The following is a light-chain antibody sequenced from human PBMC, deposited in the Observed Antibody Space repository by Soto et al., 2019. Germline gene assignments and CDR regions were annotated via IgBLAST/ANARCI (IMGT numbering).Light chain of an antibody. CDR2: DAS. CDR1: QDINIY. J-gene: IGKJ4*01. Sequence: DIQMTQSPSSLSASVGDRVTITCQASQDINIYLNWYQQKPGKAPTLLIYDASNLETGVPSRFSGSGAGTEFTFTISSLQPEDIVTYFCQQYLNLLTFGGGTKVEIK. CDR3: QQYLNLLT. V-gene: IGKV1-33*01.